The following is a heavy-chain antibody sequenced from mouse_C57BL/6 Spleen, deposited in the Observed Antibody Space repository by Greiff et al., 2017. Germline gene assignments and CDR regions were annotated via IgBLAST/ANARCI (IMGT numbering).Heavy chain of an antibody. CDR3: ARDMVIAY. CDR1: GYSITSGYY. V-gene: IGHV3-6*01. J-gene: IGHJ3*01. Sequence: ESGPGLVKPSQSLSLTCSVTGYSITSGYYWNWIRQFPGNKLEWMGYISYDGSNNYNPSLKNRISITRDTSKNQFFLKLNSVTTEYTATYYCARDMVIAYWGQGTLVTVSA. D-gene: IGHD2-2*01. CDR2: ISYDGSN.